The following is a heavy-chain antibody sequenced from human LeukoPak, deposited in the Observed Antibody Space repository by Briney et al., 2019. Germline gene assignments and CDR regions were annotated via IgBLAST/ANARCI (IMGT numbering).Heavy chain of an antibody. Sequence: SETLSLTCTVSGGSISSSSYYWGWIRQPPGKGLEWIGSIYYSGSTYYNPSLKSRVTISVDTSKNQFSLKLSSVTAADTAVYYCARQSGELSFDYWGQGTLVTVSS. D-gene: IGHD1-26*01. CDR2: IYYSGST. V-gene: IGHV4-39*01. J-gene: IGHJ4*02. CDR1: GGSISSSSYY. CDR3: ARQSGELSFDY.